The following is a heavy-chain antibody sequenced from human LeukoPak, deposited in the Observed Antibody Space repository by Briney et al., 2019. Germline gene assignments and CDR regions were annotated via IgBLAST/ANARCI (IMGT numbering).Heavy chain of an antibody. Sequence: GGSLRLSCAASGSTFSSYWMSWVRQAPGKGLEWVANIKQDGSEKYYVDSVKGRFTISRDNAKNSLYLQMNSLRAEDTAVYYCARGARSSWYIVYWGQGTLVTVSS. V-gene: IGHV3-7*03. J-gene: IGHJ4*02. CDR3: ARGARSSWYIVY. CDR1: GSTFSSYW. CDR2: IKQDGSEK. D-gene: IGHD6-13*01.